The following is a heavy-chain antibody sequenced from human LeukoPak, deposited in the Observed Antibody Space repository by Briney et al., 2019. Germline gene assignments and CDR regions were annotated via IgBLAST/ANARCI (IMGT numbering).Heavy chain of an antibody. CDR3: ARHYSPYDSSGFYYYFDY. Sequence: PSETLSLTCTVSGGSISSSHWSWIRQPPGKGLDWIGYIYYSENTNYNPSLKSRVTISQDTSKNQFSLRLNSVTAADTAVYYCARHYSPYDSSGFYYYFDYWGQGILVTVSS. CDR2: IYYSENT. D-gene: IGHD3-22*01. CDR1: GGSISSSH. V-gene: IGHV4-59*08. J-gene: IGHJ4*02.